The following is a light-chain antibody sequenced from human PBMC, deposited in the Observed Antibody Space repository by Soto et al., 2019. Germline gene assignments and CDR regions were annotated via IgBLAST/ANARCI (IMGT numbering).Light chain of an antibody. V-gene: IGLV1-40*01. CDR1: TSNIGSNYD. CDR2: GNN. J-gene: IGLJ1*01. CDR3: TWNAGTNTFV. Sequence: QSVLTQPPSVSGAPGQRVTISCTGSTSNIGSNYDVHWYQQIPGTAPKLLIYGNNNRPSGVPDRFSGSKSATSASLAITGLQADDEADYYCTWNAGTNTFVFGSGTKVTVL.